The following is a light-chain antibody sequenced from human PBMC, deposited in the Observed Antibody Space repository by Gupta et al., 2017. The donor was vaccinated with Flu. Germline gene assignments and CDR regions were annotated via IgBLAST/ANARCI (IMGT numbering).Light chain of an antibody. CDR3: QQRTHWPS. CDR1: QIVRDY. CDR2: DTS. V-gene: IGKV3-11*01. Sequence: PGERATLSCRASQIVRDYIAWYQQKPGRAPSLLIYDTSNRATGIPARFSGSGSGTDYTLTISNLEPEDSAIYYCQQRTHWPSFGQGTRLEIK. J-gene: IGKJ5*01.